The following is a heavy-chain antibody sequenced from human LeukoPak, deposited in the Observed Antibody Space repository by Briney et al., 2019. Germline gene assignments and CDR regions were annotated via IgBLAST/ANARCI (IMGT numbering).Heavy chain of an antibody. CDR1: GASISSSTYF. Sequence: SETLSLTCTVSGASISSSTYFWGWIRQPPGKGLEWIGNIYYSGSTYYNPSLKSRVTISVGTSKNQFSLKLSSVTAADTALYYCARVRIKGAFDIWGQGTMVTVSS. J-gene: IGHJ3*02. CDR3: ARVRIKGAFDI. D-gene: IGHD2-15*01. V-gene: IGHV4-39*07. CDR2: IYYSGST.